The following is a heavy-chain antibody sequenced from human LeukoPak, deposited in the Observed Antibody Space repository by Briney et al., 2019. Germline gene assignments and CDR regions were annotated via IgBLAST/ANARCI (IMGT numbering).Heavy chain of an antibody. CDR3: ARDDFAGDSSDYIDY. V-gene: IGHV3-33*01. CDR2: IWFDGSNQ. D-gene: IGHD3-22*01. CDR1: GFIFSNYG. J-gene: IGHJ4*02. Sequence: GGSLRLSCAASGFIFSNYGMHWVRQAPGKGLEWVAVIWFDGSNQYHADAVKGRFTISRDNSKNTLYLQMGSLRAEDTALYYCARDDFAGDSSDYIDYWGQGTLVTVSS.